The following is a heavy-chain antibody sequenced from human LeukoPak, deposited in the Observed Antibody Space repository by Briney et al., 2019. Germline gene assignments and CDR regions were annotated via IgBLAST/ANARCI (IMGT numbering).Heavy chain of an antibody. Sequence: GGSLRLSCAASGFTFSSYAMSWVRQAPGKGLEWVSAISGSGGSTYYADSVRGRFTISRDNSKDTLYLQMNSLRAEDTAVYYCARDPFSRERYYGSFFDYWGQGTLVTVPS. CDR3: ARDPFSRERYYGSFFDY. CDR2: ISGSGGST. J-gene: IGHJ4*02. V-gene: IGHV3-23*01. CDR1: GFTFSSYA. D-gene: IGHD3-10*01.